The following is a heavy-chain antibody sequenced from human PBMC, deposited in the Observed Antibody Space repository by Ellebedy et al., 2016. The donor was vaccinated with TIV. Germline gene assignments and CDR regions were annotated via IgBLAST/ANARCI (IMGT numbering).Heavy chain of an antibody. D-gene: IGHD6-6*01. J-gene: IGHJ4*02. V-gene: IGHV3-7*03. CDR2: IQQDGREI. CDR1: GFTFRTYW. Sequence: PGGSLRLSCAASGFTFRTYWMSWVRQAPGKGLEWVANIQQDGREINYVDSVKGRFTISRDNAKNSLYLEMNSLRVEDTAMYYCASEYSSSSHWGYWGQGTLVIVSS. CDR3: ASEYSSSSHWGY.